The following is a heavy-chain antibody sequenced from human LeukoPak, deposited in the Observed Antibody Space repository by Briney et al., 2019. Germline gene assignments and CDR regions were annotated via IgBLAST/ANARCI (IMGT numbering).Heavy chain of an antibody. CDR3: ARVFYVWGSYRPLYAFDI. CDR1: GGSISSYY. V-gene: IGHV4-59*01. CDR2: IYYSGST. D-gene: IGHD3-16*02. Sequence: PSETLSLTRTVSGGSISSYYWSWIRQPPGKGLEWIGYIYYSGSTNYNPSLKSRVTISVDTSKNQFSLKLSSVTAADTAVYYCARVFYVWGSYRPLYAFDIWGQGTMVTVSS. J-gene: IGHJ3*02.